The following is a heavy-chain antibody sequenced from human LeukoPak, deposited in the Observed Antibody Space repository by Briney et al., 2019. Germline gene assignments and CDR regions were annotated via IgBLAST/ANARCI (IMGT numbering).Heavy chain of an antibody. CDR3: VGYCSSTSCSSGDY. Sequence: PSETLSLTCTVSGGSISSYYWSWIRQPVGKGLEWIGRIYTSGSTNYNPSLKSRVTMSVDTSKNQFSLKLSSVTAADTAVYYCVGYCSSTSCSSGDYWGQGTLVTVSS. CDR1: GGSISSYY. V-gene: IGHV4-4*07. CDR2: IYTSGST. D-gene: IGHD2-2*01. J-gene: IGHJ4*02.